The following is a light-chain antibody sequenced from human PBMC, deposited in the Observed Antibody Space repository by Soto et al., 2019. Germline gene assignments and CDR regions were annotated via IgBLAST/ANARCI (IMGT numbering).Light chain of an antibody. CDR3: SSYTSSSTLVV. Sequence: QSALTQPASVSGSPGQSITISCTGTSSDVGGYNYVSWYQQHPGKAPKLMIYDVSNRPSGVSNRFSGSKPGNTASLTISGLQAEDKADYYCSSYTSSSTLVVFGTGTKLTVL. J-gene: IGLJ1*01. CDR2: DVS. CDR1: SSDVGGYNY. V-gene: IGLV2-14*01.